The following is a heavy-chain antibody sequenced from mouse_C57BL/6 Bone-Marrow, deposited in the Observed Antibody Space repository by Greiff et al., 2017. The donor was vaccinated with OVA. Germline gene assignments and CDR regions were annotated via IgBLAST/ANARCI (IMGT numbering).Heavy chain of an antibody. Sequence: QVQLKESGAELARPGASVKLSCKASGYTFTSYGISWVKQRTGQGLEWIGEIYPRSGNTYYNEKFKGKATLTADKSSSTAYMELRSLTSEDSAVYFCARQLRLRENAYWGQGTLVTVSA. V-gene: IGHV1-81*01. J-gene: IGHJ3*01. D-gene: IGHD3-2*02. CDR1: GYTFTSYG. CDR3: ARQLRLRENAY. CDR2: IYPRSGNT.